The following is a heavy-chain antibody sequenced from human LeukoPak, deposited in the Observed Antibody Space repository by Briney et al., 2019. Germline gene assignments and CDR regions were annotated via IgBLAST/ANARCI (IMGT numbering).Heavy chain of an antibody. CDR1: GVSISSGNNC. CDR2: IYNSGST. CDR3: ASSPLMATSHFDY. J-gene: IGHJ4*02. Sequence: AGTLCLSCAVSGVSISSGNNCWGCHRPPPGKGREWIGNIYNSGSTYCNPSLKGRVTISVDTSKNQVSLKLSSVTAADTAVYFCASSPLMATSHFDYWGQGTLVTVSS. D-gene: IGHD5-24*01. V-gene: IGHV4-39*01.